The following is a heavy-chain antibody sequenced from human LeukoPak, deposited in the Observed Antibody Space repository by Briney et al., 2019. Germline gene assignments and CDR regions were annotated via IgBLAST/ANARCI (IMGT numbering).Heavy chain of an antibody. CDR1: GFTFSSYA. D-gene: IGHD6-6*01. CDR3: TRLGDSSSSKYYYYYYYMDV. V-gene: IGHV3-23*01. J-gene: IGHJ6*03. Sequence: GGSLRLSCAASGFTFSSYAMSWVRQAPGKGLEWVSAISGSGGSTYYADSVKGRFTISRDNSKNTLYLQMNSLRAEDTAVYYCTRLGDSSSSKYYYYYYYMDVWGKGTTVTVSS. CDR2: ISGSGGST.